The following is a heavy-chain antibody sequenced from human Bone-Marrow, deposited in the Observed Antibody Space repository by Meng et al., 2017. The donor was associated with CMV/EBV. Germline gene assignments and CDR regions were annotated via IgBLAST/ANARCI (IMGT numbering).Heavy chain of an antibody. V-gene: IGHV3-66*02. Sequence: GESLKISCAASGFTFSSYWMSWVRQAPGKGLEWVSVIYSGGSTYYADSMKGRFTISRDNSKNTLYLQMNSLRAEDTAVYYCARPTHWGQGTLVTVSS. CDR1: GFTFSSYW. CDR3: ARPTH. CDR2: IYSGGST. J-gene: IGHJ4*02.